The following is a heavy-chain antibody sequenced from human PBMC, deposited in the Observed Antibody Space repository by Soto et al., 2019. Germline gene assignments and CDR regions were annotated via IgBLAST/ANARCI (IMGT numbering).Heavy chain of an antibody. CDR1: GYTFTSYY. J-gene: IGHJ6*02. CDR3: ARDTYDFWSGYRVDAYYYYGMDV. V-gene: IGHV1-46*01. D-gene: IGHD3-3*01. CDR2: INPSGGST. Sequence: GASVKVSCKASGYTFTSYYMHWVRQAPGQGLEWMGIINPSGGSTSYAQKFQGRVTMTRDTSTSTVYMELSSLRSEDTAVYYCARDTYDFWSGYRVDAYYYYGMDVWGQGTTVTVSS.